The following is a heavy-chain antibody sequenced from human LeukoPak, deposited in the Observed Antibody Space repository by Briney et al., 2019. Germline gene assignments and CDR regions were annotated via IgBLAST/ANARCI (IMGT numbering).Heavy chain of an antibody. J-gene: IGHJ4*02. CDR3: ARGGIYSQGFDY. CDR2: ISTTSDYI. CDR1: GFTFSSYS. Sequence: GGSLRLSCAASGFTFSSYSMNWVRQAPGKGLEWASSISTTSDYIHYADSLKGRLAISRDNGKNSLYLQMNSLRAEDTAVYYCARGGIYSQGFDYWGQGSLVTVSS. V-gene: IGHV3-21*01. D-gene: IGHD6-13*01.